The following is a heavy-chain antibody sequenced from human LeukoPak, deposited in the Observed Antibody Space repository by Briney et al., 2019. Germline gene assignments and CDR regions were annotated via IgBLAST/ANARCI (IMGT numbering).Heavy chain of an antibody. CDR2: IIPIFGTA. Sequence: SVKVSCKASGGTFSSYAISWVRQAPGQGLGWMGGIIPIFGTANYAQKFQGRVTITADESTSTAYMELSSLRSEDTAVYYCARDCSYYYDSSGYYYQAINWFDPWGQGTLVTVSS. V-gene: IGHV1-69*01. J-gene: IGHJ5*02. D-gene: IGHD3-22*01. CDR1: GGTFSSYA. CDR3: ARDCSYYYDSSGYYYQAINWFDP.